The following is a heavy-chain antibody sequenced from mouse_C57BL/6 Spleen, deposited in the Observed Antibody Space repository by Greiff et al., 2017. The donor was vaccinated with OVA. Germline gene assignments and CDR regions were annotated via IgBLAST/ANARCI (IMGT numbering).Heavy chain of an antibody. CDR2: ISDGGSYT. V-gene: IGHV5-4*01. CDR1: GFTFSSYA. CDR3: ARDGGDGGAWFAY. Sequence: EVQLVESGGGLVKPGGSLKLSCAASGFTFSSYAMSWVRQTPEKRLEWVATISDGGSYTYYPDNVKGRFTISRDNAKNNRYLQMSHLKSEDTAIYYCARDGGDGGAWFAYWGQGTLVTVSA. J-gene: IGHJ3*01. D-gene: IGHD3-3*01.